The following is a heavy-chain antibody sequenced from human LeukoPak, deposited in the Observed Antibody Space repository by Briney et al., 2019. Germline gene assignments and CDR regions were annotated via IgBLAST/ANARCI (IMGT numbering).Heavy chain of an antibody. CDR3: ARAGYCSSTSCRSWFDP. J-gene: IGHJ5*02. D-gene: IGHD2-2*03. CDR1: GYTFTSYD. CDR2: MNPNSGNT. Sequence: ASVKVSCKASGYTFTSYDINWVRQATGQGLEWMGWMNPNSGNTGYAQKFQGRVTITRNTSISTAYMELSSLRSEDTAVYYCARAGYCSSTSCRSWFDPWGQGTLITVSS. V-gene: IGHV1-8*03.